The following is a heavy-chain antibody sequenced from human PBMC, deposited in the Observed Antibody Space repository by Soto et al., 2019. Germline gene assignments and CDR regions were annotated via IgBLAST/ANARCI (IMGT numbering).Heavy chain of an antibody. J-gene: IGHJ3*02. D-gene: IGHD7-27*01. Sequence: GESLKISCAASGFTFSSYWMSWVRQAPGKGLEWVANIKQDGSEKYYVDSVKGRFTISRDNAKNSLYLQMNSLRAEDTAVYYCARDANWDDAFDIWGQGTMVTVSS. CDR1: GFTFSSYW. CDR2: IKQDGSEK. V-gene: IGHV3-7*01. CDR3: ARDANWDDAFDI.